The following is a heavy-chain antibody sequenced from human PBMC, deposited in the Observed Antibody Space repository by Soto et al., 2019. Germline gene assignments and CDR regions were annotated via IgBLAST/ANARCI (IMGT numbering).Heavy chain of an antibody. Sequence: QVQLVQSGAEVKKPGSSVKVSCKASGGTFSSYAISWVRQAPGQGLEWMGGIIPIFGTANYAQKFQGRVTITADDSTSTADMELSSLRSEDTAVYYCARITTIDYYYYYGMDVWGQGTTVTVSS. D-gene: IGHD4-4*01. V-gene: IGHV1-69*01. J-gene: IGHJ6*02. CDR2: IIPIFGTA. CDR3: ARITTIDYYYYYGMDV. CDR1: GGTFSSYA.